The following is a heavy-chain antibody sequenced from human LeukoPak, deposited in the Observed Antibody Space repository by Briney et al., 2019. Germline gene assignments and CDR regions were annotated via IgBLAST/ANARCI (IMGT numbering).Heavy chain of an antibody. CDR3: ATVSEY. V-gene: IGHV3-74*01. Sequence: GGSLRLSCAASGFTFNYFWMHWVRHVPGKGPVWVSGINNDGTATYYADSVKGRFTISRDNAKNTVYLQMNGLRAEDTSVYFCATVSEYWGQGTLVTVSS. CDR1: GFTFNYFW. CDR2: INNDGTAT. J-gene: IGHJ4*02.